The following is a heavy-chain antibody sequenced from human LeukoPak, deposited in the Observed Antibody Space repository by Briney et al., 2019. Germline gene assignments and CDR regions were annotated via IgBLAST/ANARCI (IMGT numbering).Heavy chain of an antibody. Sequence: ASVRVSCKTSGYTFTNYDINWVRQATGQGLEWMGWINPNSGGTNYAQKFQGRVTMTRDTSISTAYMELSRLRSDDTAVYYCARDRVTSSSWHYYYYYGMDVWGQGTTVTVSS. J-gene: IGHJ6*02. V-gene: IGHV1-2*02. CDR1: GYTFTNYD. D-gene: IGHD6-13*01. CDR3: ARDRVTSSSWHYYYYYGMDV. CDR2: INPNSGGT.